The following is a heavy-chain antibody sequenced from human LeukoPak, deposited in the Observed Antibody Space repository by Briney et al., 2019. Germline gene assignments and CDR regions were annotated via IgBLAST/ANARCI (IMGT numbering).Heavy chain of an antibody. CDR3: ARDGGRDGYNYGRPALDY. CDR2: ISSSSSYI. J-gene: IGHJ4*02. CDR1: GFTFSSYS. V-gene: IGHV3-21*01. Sequence: GGSLRLSCAASGFTFSSYSMNWVRQAPGKGLEWVSSISSSSSYIYYADSVKGRFTISRENAKNSLYLQMNGLRAEDTAVYYCARDGGRDGYNYGRPALDYWGQGTLVTVSS. D-gene: IGHD5-24*01.